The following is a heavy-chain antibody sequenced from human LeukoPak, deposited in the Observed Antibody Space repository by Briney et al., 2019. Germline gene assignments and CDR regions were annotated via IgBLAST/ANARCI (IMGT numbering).Heavy chain of an antibody. CDR3: ASGVWDSSGYYYNY. J-gene: IGHJ4*02. CDR1: GFTFRSYW. Sequence: PGGSLRLSCAASGFTFRSYWMHWVRQAPGKGLVWVSRINSDGSSTSYADSVKGRFTISRDNAKNTLYLQMNSLRAEDTAVYYCASGVWDSSGYYYNYWGQGTLVTVSS. D-gene: IGHD3-22*01. V-gene: IGHV3-74*01. CDR2: INSDGSST.